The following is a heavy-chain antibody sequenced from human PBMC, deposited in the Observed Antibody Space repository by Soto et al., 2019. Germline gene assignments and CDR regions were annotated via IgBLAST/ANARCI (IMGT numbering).Heavy chain of an antibody. CDR1: GFTFDDYA. CDR3: VKDESINWYSGHFRH. CDR2: INWNSGSI. J-gene: IGHJ1*01. V-gene: IGHV3-9*01. D-gene: IGHD6-13*01. Sequence: GESLRLSCAASGFTFDDYAMHWVQQVPGKGLEWVSGINWNSGSIGYGDSVKGRFAISRDNAKNSLHLQMNSLSAEDTAFYYCVKDESINWYSGHFRHWGQGTLVTVSS.